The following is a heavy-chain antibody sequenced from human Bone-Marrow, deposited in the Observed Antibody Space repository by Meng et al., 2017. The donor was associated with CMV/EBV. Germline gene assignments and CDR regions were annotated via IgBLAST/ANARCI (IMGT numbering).Heavy chain of an antibody. CDR1: GFTFSSYS. CDR3: AKLVGNFTY. V-gene: IGHV3-21*01. D-gene: IGHD2-15*01. Sequence: GESLKISCAASGFTFSSYSMNWVRQAPGKGLEWVSSISSSSSYIYYADSVKGRFTISRDNAKNSLYLQMNSLRAEDTAVYYCAKLVGNFTYWGQGTLVTVSS. J-gene: IGHJ4*02. CDR2: ISSSSSYI.